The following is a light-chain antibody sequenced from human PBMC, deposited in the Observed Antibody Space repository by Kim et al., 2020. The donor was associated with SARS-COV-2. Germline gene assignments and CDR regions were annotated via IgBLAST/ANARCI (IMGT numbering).Light chain of an antibody. J-gene: IGKJ1*01. CDR2: AAS. CDR1: QSISSY. V-gene: IGKV1-39*01. CDR3: QQRGT. Sequence: DIQMTQSPSSLSASVGDRVTITCRASQSISSYLNWYQQKPGKAPKLLIYAASSLRSGVPSRFSGSGSGTDFTLTISSLQPEDFATYYCQQRGTFGQGTKVDIK.